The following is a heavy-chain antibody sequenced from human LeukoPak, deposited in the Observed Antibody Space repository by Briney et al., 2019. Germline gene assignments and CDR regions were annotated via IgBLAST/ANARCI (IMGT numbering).Heavy chain of an antibody. D-gene: IGHD2-2*01. J-gene: IGHJ5*02. Sequence: SETLSLTCAVYGGSFSGYYWSWIRQPSGKGLEWIGEINHSGSTNNNPSLKSRVTISVDTSKNQFSLKLSSVTAADTAVYYCARGFVCSSTSCYAQGSWFDPWGQGTLVTVSS. CDR1: GGSFSGYY. CDR3: ARGFVCSSTSCYAQGSWFDP. CDR2: INHSGST. V-gene: IGHV4-34*01.